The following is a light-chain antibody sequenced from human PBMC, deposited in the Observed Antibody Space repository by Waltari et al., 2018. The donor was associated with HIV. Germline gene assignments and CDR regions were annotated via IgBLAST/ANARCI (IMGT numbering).Light chain of an antibody. CDR2: GGN. CDR3: LLYVGGSYL. V-gene: IGLV7-43*01. J-gene: IGLJ2*01. Sequence: QTVVTQESSLPVPPGGTVPLTCGLTFGSVSPSCYPNWLQQKPGHPPTALIYGGNTRHRWTPARYSGSILGDKATLTLTAVQPEDEAVYYCLLYVGGSYLFGGGTLVTVL. CDR1: FGSVSPSCY.